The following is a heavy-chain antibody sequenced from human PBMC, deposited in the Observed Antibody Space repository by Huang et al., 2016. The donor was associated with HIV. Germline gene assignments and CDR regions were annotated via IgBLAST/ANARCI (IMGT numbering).Heavy chain of an antibody. CDR2: IYYGGST. CDR1: GGSINSISYY. J-gene: IGHJ4*02. D-gene: IGHD3-16*01. Sequence: QLLLQESGPRLVRPSETLSLTCMVSGGSINSISYYWGWICQPPGKGLEWIASIYYGGSTYDSPSLRGRVAISADTSKNEFSLTLHSVTAAETAVYYCARRRAEENVWDPPPSFDSWGQG. CDR3: ARRRAEENVWDPPPSFDS. V-gene: IGHV4-39*01.